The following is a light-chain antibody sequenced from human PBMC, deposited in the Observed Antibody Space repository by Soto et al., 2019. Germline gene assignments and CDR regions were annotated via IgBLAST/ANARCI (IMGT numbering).Light chain of an antibody. CDR2: EVI. CDR1: GSDVGGYDY. J-gene: IGLJ3*02. V-gene: IGLV2-8*01. CDR3: SSYAGTTNLV. Sequence: QSVLTQPPSASGSPGQSVTISCTGTGSDVGGYDYVSWYQLHPGGAPKLTIYEVIRRPSGVPDRFSGSKSGNTASLTVSGLQADDEADYFCSSYAGTTNLVFGGGTKVTVL.